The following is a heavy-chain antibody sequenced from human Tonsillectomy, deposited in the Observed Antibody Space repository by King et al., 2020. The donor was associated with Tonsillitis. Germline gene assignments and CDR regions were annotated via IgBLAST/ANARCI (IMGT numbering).Heavy chain of an antibody. J-gene: IGHJ4*02. CDR2: IKQDGSEK. CDR3: AREAGDLENYFDY. D-gene: IGHD7-27*01. Sequence: QLVQSGGGLVQTGGSLRLSCAVSGFTFSNNWMSWVRQAPGKGLEWVANIKQDGSEKYYVDSVKGRFAISRDNAKNSVYLQMNSLRAEDTAVYYCAREAGDLENYFDYWGQGTLVTVSS. CDR1: GFTFSNNW. V-gene: IGHV3-7*01.